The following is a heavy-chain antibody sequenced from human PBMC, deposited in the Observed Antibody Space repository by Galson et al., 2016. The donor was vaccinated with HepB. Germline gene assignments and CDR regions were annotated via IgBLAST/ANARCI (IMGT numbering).Heavy chain of an antibody. D-gene: IGHD6-13*01. CDR1: GFTFSDYG. Sequence: SLRLSCAASGFTFSDYGMHWVRQAPGQGLEWVAVRWYDGGNKHYADSVDGRLTISRDNSRYTLYLQIQSLRAEDTAVYCCARDPYSSIWYGPDDHWGQGTLVTVSS. CDR3: ARDPYSSIWYGPDDH. CDR2: RWYDGGNK. J-gene: IGHJ4*02. V-gene: IGHV3-33*01.